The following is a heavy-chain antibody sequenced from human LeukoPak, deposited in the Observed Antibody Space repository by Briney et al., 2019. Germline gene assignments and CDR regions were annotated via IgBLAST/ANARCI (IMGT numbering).Heavy chain of an antibody. V-gene: IGHV1-8*03. CDR3: ARRSAGSSGSSFDY. CDR1: GYTFTSYD. D-gene: IGHD3-10*01. J-gene: IGHJ4*02. CDR2: MNPNSGNT. Sequence: ASVKVSCKASGYTFTSYDINWVRQATGQGLEWMGWMNPNSGNTGYAQKFQGRVTITRNTSISTAYMELSSLRSEDTAVYYSARRSAGSSGSSFDYWGQGTLVTVSS.